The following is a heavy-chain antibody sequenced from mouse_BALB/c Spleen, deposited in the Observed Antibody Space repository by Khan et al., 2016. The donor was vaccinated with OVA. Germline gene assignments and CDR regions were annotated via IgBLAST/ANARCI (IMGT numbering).Heavy chain of an antibody. J-gene: IGHJ4*01. CDR2: IDPANSNA. V-gene: IGHV14-3*02. CDR3: AGGGWCYALDY. CDR1: GFNIKDTY. D-gene: IGHD1-1*02. Sequence: VQLQESGAELVKPGASVKLSCTASGFNIKDTYIHWVKQRPEQGLEWIGRIDPANSNAKYDSKFQVKATLTADTSSNTAYLDLSSLTSEGTAFYYCAGGGWCYALDYWGQGTSVTVSS.